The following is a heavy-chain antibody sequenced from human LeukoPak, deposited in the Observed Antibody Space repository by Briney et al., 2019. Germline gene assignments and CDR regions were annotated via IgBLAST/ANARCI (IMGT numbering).Heavy chain of an antibody. Sequence: PGGSLTLSCAASGLTFSDHIMNWVRQLPGKRLGWVAYVSGSGSTVYYADPVKSRFTISRDNGKSSLYLQMNSLRVEDTALYYCVRQFASWGQGTLVTVSS. J-gene: IGHJ4*02. CDR3: VRQFAS. CDR2: VSGSGSTV. V-gene: IGHV3-48*01. CDR1: GLTFSDHI.